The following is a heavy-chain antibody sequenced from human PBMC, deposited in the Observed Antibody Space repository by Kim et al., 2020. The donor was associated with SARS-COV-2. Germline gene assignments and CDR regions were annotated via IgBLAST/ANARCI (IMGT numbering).Heavy chain of an antibody. CDR3: ARLENYDFWSGYYVDGMDV. Sequence: SRVTISVDTSKNQFSLKLSSVTAADTAVYYCARLENYDFWSGYYVDGMDVWGQGTTVTVSS. J-gene: IGHJ6*02. V-gene: IGHV4-39*01. D-gene: IGHD3-3*01.